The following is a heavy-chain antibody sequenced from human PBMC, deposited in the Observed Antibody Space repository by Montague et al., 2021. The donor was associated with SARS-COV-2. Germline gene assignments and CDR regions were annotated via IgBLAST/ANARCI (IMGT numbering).Heavy chain of an antibody. Sequence: SLRLSCAASGFTFSNYAMTWVRQAPGKGLEWVSVINRSGSTTYYADSVKGRFTISRDNSKNTLYLQMNSLRGEDTAVYYCATDRGAFDIWGQGTMVTVSS. CDR1: GFTFSNYA. J-gene: IGHJ3*02. CDR3: ATDRGAFDI. CDR2: INRSGSTT. V-gene: IGHV3-23*01.